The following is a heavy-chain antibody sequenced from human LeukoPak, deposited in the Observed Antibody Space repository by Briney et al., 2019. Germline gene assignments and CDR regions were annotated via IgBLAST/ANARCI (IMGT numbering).Heavy chain of an antibody. CDR3: ARGHYYDSSGYYTPGDFDY. V-gene: IGHV4-34*01. Sequence: SETLSLTCAVSGGSFSGYYWSWIRQPPGKGLEWIGEINHSGSTNYNPSLKSRVTISVDTSKNQFSLTLSSVTAAGTAVYYCARGHYYDSSGYYTPGDFDYWGQGTLVTVSS. CDR2: INHSGST. D-gene: IGHD3-22*01. J-gene: IGHJ4*02. CDR1: GGSFSGYY.